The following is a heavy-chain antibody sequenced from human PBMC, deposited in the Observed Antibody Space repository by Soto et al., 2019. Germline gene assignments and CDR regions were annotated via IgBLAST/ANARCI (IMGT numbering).Heavy chain of an antibody. CDR1: GGSISSGGYY. J-gene: IGHJ4*02. CDR2: IHYSGST. V-gene: IGHV4-31*11. CDR3: ARDHRS. Sequence: QVQLQQWGAGLLKPSETLSLNCAVSGGSISSGGYYWSWIRQHPGKGLEWIGYIHYSGSTYYNPSLKSRVTISVDTSKNQFSLKLSSVTAADTAVYYCARDHRSWGQGTLVTVSS.